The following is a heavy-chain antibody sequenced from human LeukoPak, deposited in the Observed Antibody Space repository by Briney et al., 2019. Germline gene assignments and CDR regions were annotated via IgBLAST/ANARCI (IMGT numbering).Heavy chain of an antibody. CDR1: GYTFTSYG. V-gene: IGHV1-18*01. Sequence: VASVKVSCKASGYTFTSYGISWVRQAPGQGLEWMGWISAYNGNTNYAQKLQGRVTMTTDTSTSTAYMELRSLRSDDTAVYYCAREAGIAAAGSPAYYYYYMDVWGKGTTVTISS. CDR2: ISAYNGNT. J-gene: IGHJ6*03. D-gene: IGHD6-13*01. CDR3: AREAGIAAAGSPAYYYYYMDV.